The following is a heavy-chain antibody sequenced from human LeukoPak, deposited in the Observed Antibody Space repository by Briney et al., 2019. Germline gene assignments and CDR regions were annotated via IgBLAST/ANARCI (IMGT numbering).Heavy chain of an antibody. CDR2: IYSGGTT. D-gene: IGHD3-3*01. J-gene: IGHJ4*02. CDR3: AMGSGYLFDY. CDR1: GFTVTTNY. Sequence: GGSLRLSCAASGFTVTTNYLNWVRQAPGQRLNWVAVIYSGGTTYYADSVKGRFTISRDNSMITLSLQMNTLRAEDTAVYYCAMGSGYLFDYWGQGTLVTVSS. V-gene: IGHV3-53*01.